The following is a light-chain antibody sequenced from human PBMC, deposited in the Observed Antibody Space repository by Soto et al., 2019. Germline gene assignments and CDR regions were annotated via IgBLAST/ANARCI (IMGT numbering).Light chain of an antibody. Sequence: QSVLTQPASVSGSPGQSITISCTGTSSDVGGYKYVSWYQQHPGKAPKVMIYEVSNRPSGVSNRFSGSKSGNTASLTISGLQADDEADYYCSSYTSSSTVVFGGGTKVTVL. CDR3: SSYTSSSTVV. V-gene: IGLV2-14*01. CDR1: SSDVGGYKY. J-gene: IGLJ2*01. CDR2: EVS.